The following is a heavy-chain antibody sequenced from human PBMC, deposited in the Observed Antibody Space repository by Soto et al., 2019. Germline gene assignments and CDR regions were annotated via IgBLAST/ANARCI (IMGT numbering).Heavy chain of an antibody. J-gene: IGHJ4*02. CDR1: GFTFISYG. D-gene: IGHD2-15*01. CDR2: MSYDGRDK. V-gene: IGHV3-30*18. Sequence: QVQLVESGGGVVQPGRSLRLSCAASGFTFISYGMHWVRQAPGKGLEWLAVMSYDGRDKYYADSVRGRFTISRDNSNNTVYLQLNSLRVEDTAVYYCAKARSGSWHEGYYFDNWGQGTLVTVSS. CDR3: AKARSGSWHEGYYFDN.